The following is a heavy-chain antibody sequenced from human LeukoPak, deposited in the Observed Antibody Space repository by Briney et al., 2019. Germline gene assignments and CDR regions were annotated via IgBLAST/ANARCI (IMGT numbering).Heavy chain of an antibody. Sequence: GGSLRLSCAASGFTFSSYAMHWVRQAPGKGLEYVSAISSNGGSTYYANSVKGRFTISRDNSKNTLYLQMGSLGAEDMAVYYCARVRRHYYYDSSGYLDYWGQGTLVTVSS. D-gene: IGHD3-22*01. CDR1: GFTFSSYA. CDR3: ARVRRHYYYDSSGYLDY. V-gene: IGHV3-64*01. CDR2: ISSNGGST. J-gene: IGHJ4*02.